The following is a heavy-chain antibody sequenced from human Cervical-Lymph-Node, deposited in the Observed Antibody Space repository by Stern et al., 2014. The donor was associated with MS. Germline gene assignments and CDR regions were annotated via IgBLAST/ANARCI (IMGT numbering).Heavy chain of an antibody. CDR1: GFIFTNHG. CDR3: VKYAILVCLGDPPGDS. D-gene: IGHD3-16*01. Sequence: VQLVQSGGGVVQPGRSLRVSCVASGFIFTNHGFRWVRQAPGKGLEWVALLSSDGGEAKYADSLQGRFFVSRDNSTNTLYLEMNILKTDDTSMYFCVKYAILVCLGDPPGDSWGQGTLVTVSS. V-gene: IGHV3-30*18. CDR2: LSSDGGEA. J-gene: IGHJ4*02.